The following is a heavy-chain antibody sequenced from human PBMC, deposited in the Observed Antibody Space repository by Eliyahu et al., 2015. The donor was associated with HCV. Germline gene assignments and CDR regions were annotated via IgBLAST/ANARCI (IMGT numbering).Heavy chain of an antibody. Sequence: EVQLLESGGGLVQPGGSLRLXCAASGFXFXSYAMXWVRQAPGKGLEXVSAISGSGGSTYYADSVKGRFTISRDNSKNTLYLQMNSLRAEDTAVYYCAKDASVAGQVDYWGQGTLVTVSS. V-gene: IGHV3-23*01. CDR2: ISGSGGST. CDR3: AKDASVAGQVDY. J-gene: IGHJ4*02. CDR1: GFXFXSYA. D-gene: IGHD6-19*01.